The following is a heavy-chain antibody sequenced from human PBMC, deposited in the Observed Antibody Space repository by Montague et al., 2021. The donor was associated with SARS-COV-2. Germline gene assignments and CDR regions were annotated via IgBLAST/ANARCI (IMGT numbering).Heavy chain of an antibody. Sequence: SETLSLTCEVSGDSISSYYWSWIRQSPGKGLERIGYVHYTGSSKYTPSLKTRVSLSLDTPKNHFSLHLSSVTAADTAIYFCARAQNTCFIANCVNYFDVWGLGALVTVSS. CDR1: GDSISSYY. D-gene: IGHD1-1*01. J-gene: IGHJ4*02. CDR3: ARAQNTCFIANCVNYFDV. V-gene: IGHV4-59*01. CDR2: VHYTGSS.